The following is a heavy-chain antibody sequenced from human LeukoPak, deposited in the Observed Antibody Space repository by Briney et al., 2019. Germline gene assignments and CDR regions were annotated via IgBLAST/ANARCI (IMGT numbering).Heavy chain of an antibody. D-gene: IGHD6-13*01. Sequence: GGSLRLSCAASGFTFSSYAITWVRQAPGKGLEWVSSINSGGTTYFADSVKGRFTISRDNSKNTAYLQMNSLRVEDTAAYYCAKRGSRSSTWYCFDFWGQGTLVTVSS. CDR3: AKRGSRSSTWYCFDF. J-gene: IGHJ4*02. CDR2: INSGGTT. CDR1: GFTFSSYA. V-gene: IGHV3-23*01.